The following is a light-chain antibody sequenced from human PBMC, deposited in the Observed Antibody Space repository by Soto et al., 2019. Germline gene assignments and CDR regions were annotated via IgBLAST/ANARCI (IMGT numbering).Light chain of an antibody. J-gene: IGKJ1*01. CDR1: ETVNSN. V-gene: IGKV3-15*01. CDR3: QQYNVYSWT. Sequence: EFVMTQSPATLSVSPGERATLSCRASETVNSNLAWYQQKPGQAPRLLIYTISIRATGIPARFSGSGSGTDFTLTISSLQPDDFATYYCQQYNVYSWTFGQGTKVDIK. CDR2: TIS.